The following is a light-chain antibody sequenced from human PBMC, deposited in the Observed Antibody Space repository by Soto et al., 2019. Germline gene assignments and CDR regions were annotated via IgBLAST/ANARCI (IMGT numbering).Light chain of an antibody. CDR1: SSNVGNYKY. CDR3: CSYAGSYTYV. V-gene: IGLV2-11*01. Sequence: QSALTQPRSVSGSPGQSVTISCTGTSSNVGNYKYVSWYQQHPGKAPKLIIYDVSQRPSGVPDRFSGSKSANTASLTISGLQAEDEADYYCCSYAGSYTYVFGTGTKVTVL. J-gene: IGLJ1*01. CDR2: DVS.